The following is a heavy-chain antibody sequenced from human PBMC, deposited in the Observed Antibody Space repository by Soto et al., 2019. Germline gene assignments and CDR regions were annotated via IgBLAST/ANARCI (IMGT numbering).Heavy chain of an antibody. Sequence: SETLSLTCTVSGGSISSYYWSWIRQPAGRGLEWIGRMYATGSTNYNPSLKSRVTMSVDTSKNQFSLKLTFVTAADTAVYYCASRGVEYSSSPYGMDVWGQGTTVTVSS. V-gene: IGHV4-4*07. CDR2: MYATGST. CDR3: ASRGVEYSSSPYGMDV. D-gene: IGHD6-6*01. CDR1: GGSISSYY. J-gene: IGHJ6*02.